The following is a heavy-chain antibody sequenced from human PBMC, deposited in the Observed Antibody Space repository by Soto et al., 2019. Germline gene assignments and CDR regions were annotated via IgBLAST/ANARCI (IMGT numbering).Heavy chain of an antibody. D-gene: IGHD6-6*01. Sequence: QVQLVQSGVEVKKPGASVKVSCKASGYTFTNYAISWVRQAPGRGLEWMGWVNTYNGNPNYAQIFQCRVTMTTDTSTGTAYMELRSLNSDDSAVYYCARDSQYSTDWQRFDSWGQGTLVTVSS. CDR2: VNTYNGNP. J-gene: IGHJ4*02. V-gene: IGHV1-18*01. CDR3: ARDSQYSTDWQRFDS. CDR1: GYTFTNYA.